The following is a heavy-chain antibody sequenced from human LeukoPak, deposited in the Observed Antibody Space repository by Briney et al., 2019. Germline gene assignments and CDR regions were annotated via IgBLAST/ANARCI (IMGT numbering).Heavy chain of an antibody. CDR2: ISGSGGST. D-gene: IGHD2-15*01. CDR1: GFTFSSYA. Sequence: GGSLRLSCAASGFTFSSYAMGWVRQAPGKGLEWVSAISGSGGSTYYADSVKGRFTISKDNSKNTLDLQMNSLRAEDTAIYYCAKEPSCSGGGCYYFDYWGQGTLVTVSS. CDR3: AKEPSCSGGGCYYFDY. J-gene: IGHJ4*02. V-gene: IGHV3-23*01.